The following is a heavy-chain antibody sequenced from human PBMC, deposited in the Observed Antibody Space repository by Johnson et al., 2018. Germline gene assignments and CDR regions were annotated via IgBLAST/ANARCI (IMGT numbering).Heavy chain of an antibody. CDR1: GFTFSSYS. D-gene: IGHD1-20*01. Sequence: VQLVQSGGGLVKPGGSLRLSCAASGFTFSSYSMNWVRQAPGKWLEWVSSISSSSSYIYYADSVKGRFTISRDNAKNSLYLQMNSRRAEDTAVYYCARGPQYNWNYDYYYMDVWGKGTTVTVS. CDR2: ISSSSSYI. J-gene: IGHJ6*03. V-gene: IGHV3-21*01. CDR3: ARGPQYNWNYDYYYMDV.